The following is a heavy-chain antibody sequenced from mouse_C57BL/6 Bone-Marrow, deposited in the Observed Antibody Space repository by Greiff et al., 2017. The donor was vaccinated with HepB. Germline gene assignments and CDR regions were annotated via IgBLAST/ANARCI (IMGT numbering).Heavy chain of an antibody. D-gene: IGHD1-1*01. CDR2: IYPGDGDT. Sequence: VQLQQSGPELVKPGASVKISCKASGYAFSSSWMNWVKQRPGKGLEWIGRIYPGDGDTNYNGKFKGKATLTADKSSSTAYMQLSSLTSEDSAVYFCARSTVVVLRYFDVWGTGTTVTVSS. CDR1: GYAFSSSW. CDR3: ARSTVVVLRYFDV. V-gene: IGHV1-82*01. J-gene: IGHJ1*03.